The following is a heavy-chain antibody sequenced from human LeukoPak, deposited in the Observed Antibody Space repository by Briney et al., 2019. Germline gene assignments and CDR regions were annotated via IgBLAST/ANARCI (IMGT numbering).Heavy chain of an antibody. Sequence: SETLSLTCAVYGGSFSSYYWSWIRQPAGKGLEWIGLIHTTGSTNYNPSLKSRVTMSVDTSKNQFSLKLSSVTAADTAVYYCARDRYYYDSSGYSIFDYWGQGTLVTVSS. J-gene: IGHJ4*02. CDR3: ARDRYYYDSSGYSIFDY. CDR1: GGSFSSYY. D-gene: IGHD3-22*01. V-gene: IGHV4-4*07. CDR2: IHTTGST.